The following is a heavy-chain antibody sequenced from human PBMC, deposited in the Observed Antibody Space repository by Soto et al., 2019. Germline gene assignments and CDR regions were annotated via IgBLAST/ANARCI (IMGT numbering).Heavy chain of an antibody. CDR1: GFTVSSSY. V-gene: IGHV3-66*01. J-gene: IGHJ4*02. CDR3: VRGLGYCSSTSCDEGTV. Sequence: PGGSLRLSCAASGFTVSSSYMSCVRQAPGKGLEWVSVIYSGGSTYYADSVKGRFTISRENSKNTLNLQMNSLRAEDTAVYYCVRGLGYCSSTSCDEGTVWGQGTLVTVSS. CDR2: IYSGGST. D-gene: IGHD2-2*01.